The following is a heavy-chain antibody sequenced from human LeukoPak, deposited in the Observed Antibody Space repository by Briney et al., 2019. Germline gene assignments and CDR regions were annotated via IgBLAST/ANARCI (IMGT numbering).Heavy chain of an antibody. CDR2: IHYSGST. J-gene: IGHJ5*02. CDR3: ARDAGS. D-gene: IGHD3-10*01. Sequence: PSETLSLTCTVSGGSINSYYWSWIRQPPGRGLEWIGSIHYSGSTSYNPSLKSRVTISVDTSKNQFSLKLSSVTAADTAVYYCARDAGSWGQGTLVTVSS. CDR1: GGSINSYY. V-gene: IGHV4-59*12.